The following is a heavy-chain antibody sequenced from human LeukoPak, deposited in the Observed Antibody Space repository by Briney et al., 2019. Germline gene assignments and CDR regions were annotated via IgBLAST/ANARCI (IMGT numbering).Heavy chain of an antibody. CDR1: GGSISSGDYY. V-gene: IGHV4-30-4*01. J-gene: IGHJ5*02. CDR3: ARTLRLANWFDP. CDR2: IYYSGST. Sequence: SQTLSLTCTVSGGSISSGDYYWSWIRQPPGKGLEWIGYIYYSGSTYYNPSLKSRVTISVDTSKNQFSLKLSSVTAADTAVYYCARTLRLANWFDPWGRGTLVTVSS. D-gene: IGHD3-3*01.